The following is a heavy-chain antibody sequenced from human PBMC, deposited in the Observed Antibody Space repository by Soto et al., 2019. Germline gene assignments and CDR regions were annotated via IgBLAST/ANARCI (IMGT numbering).Heavy chain of an antibody. Sequence: QVQLVQSGAAVKKPGASVKVSCKASGYTFTSYGISWVRQAPGHGLEWMGWISAYNGNTNYAQKLQGRVTMTTDTSTSSGYMELRSLRSDDTAVYYCARVYRITMVRGELSEYWGQGSLVTVSS. CDR2: ISAYNGNT. CDR3: ARVYRITMVRGELSEY. CDR1: GYTFTSYG. V-gene: IGHV1-18*01. D-gene: IGHD3-10*01. J-gene: IGHJ4*02.